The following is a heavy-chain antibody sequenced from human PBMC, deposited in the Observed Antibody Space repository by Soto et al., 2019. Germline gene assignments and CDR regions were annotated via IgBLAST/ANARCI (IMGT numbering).Heavy chain of an antibody. J-gene: IGHJ6*02. CDR3: ARSAGISYYYGMDV. V-gene: IGHV3-48*02. CDR1: GFTFSSYS. D-gene: IGHD6-13*01. CDR2: ISSSSSTI. Sequence: TWGSLRLCCAASGFTFSSYSMNWVRQAPGKGLEWVSYISSSSSTIYYADSVKGRFTISRDNAKNSLYLQMNSLRDEDTAVYYCARSAGISYYYGMDVWGQGTTVTVSS.